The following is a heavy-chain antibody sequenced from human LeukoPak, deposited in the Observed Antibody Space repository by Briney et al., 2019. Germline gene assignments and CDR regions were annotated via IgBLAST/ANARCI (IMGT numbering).Heavy chain of an antibody. V-gene: IGHV4-39*07. D-gene: IGHD6-19*01. CDR1: GGSISSSGYY. Sequence: PSETLSLTCTVSGGSISSSGYYWGWIRQPPGKGLEWIGSINYGGSTYYNPSLKSRVIISVDTSKNQFSLKLSSVTAADTAVYYCARYGIAVAPFDYWGQGTLVTVSS. J-gene: IGHJ4*02. CDR2: INYGGST. CDR3: ARYGIAVAPFDY.